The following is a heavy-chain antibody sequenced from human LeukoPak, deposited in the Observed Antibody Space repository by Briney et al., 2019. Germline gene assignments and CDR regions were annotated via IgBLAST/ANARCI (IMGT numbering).Heavy chain of an antibody. Sequence: SETLSLTCTVSGGSISSGSYYWSWIRQPAGKGLEWIGRIYTSGSTNYNPSLKSRVTISVDTSKNQFSLKLSSVTAADTAVYYCARPGYSSSWYYFDYWGQGTLVTVSS. J-gene: IGHJ4*02. D-gene: IGHD6-13*01. V-gene: IGHV4-61*02. CDR1: GGSISSGSYY. CDR3: ARPGYSSSWYYFDY. CDR2: IYTSGST.